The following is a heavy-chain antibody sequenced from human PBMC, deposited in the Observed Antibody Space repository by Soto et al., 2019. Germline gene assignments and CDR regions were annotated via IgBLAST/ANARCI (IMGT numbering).Heavy chain of an antibody. CDR2: TYYRSKWYN. J-gene: IGHJ6*02. CDR1: GDSVSSNSAA. Sequence: PSQTLSLTCAISGDSVSSNSAAWNWIRQSPSRGLEWLGRTYYRSKWYNDYAVSVKSRITIDPDTSKNQFSLQLNSVTPEDTAVYYCARTYSSSSNSYYGMDVWGQGTTVTVSS. V-gene: IGHV6-1*01. D-gene: IGHD6-6*01. CDR3: ARTYSSSSNSYYGMDV.